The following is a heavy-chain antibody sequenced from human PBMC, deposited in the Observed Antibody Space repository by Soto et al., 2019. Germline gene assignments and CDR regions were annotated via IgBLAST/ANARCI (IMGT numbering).Heavy chain of an antibody. CDR3: ARADIVVVPAGVGFDP. D-gene: IGHD2-2*01. J-gene: IGHJ5*02. V-gene: IGHV4-39*01. Sequence: QLQLQESGPGLVKPSETLSLTCTVSGGSISSSNYYWGWIRQPPGKGLEWIGNIYYSGSTYYNPSLKSRVTISVDPSKNQFSLKLSSVTAADTAVYYCARADIVVVPAGVGFDPWGQGTLVTVSS. CDR1: GGSISSSNYY. CDR2: IYYSGST.